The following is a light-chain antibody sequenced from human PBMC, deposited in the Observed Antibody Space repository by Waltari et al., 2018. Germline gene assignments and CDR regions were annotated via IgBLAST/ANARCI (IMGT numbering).Light chain of an antibody. V-gene: IGLV7-46*01. J-gene: IGLJ3*02. CDR3: LLSYAGARV. CDR1: TGPVTKDHF. Sequence: QAVVTQEPSLTVSPGGTGTLTCGSSTGPVTKDHFPYCFQQKPGQAPRALIYDGTNRQSWTPARFSGSLVGGKAALTLSGAQPEDETVYYCLLSYAGARVFGGGTKLTVL. CDR2: DGT.